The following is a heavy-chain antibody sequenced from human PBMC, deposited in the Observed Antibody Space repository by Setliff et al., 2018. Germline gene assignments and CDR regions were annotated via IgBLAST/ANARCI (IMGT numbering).Heavy chain of an antibody. CDR2: MNPNSGNT. Sequence: GASVKVSCKASGYTFTSYDINWVRQATGQGLEWMGWMNPNSGNTGYAQKFQGRVTITADTSTDTAYMELSSLRSEDTAVYYCAGLSTRVTYWGQGTLVTVSS. J-gene: IGHJ4*02. V-gene: IGHV1-8*02. CDR1: GYTFTSYD. CDR3: AGLSTRVTY.